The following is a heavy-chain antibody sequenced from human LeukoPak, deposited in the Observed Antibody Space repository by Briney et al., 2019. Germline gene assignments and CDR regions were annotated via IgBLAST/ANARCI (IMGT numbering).Heavy chain of an antibody. D-gene: IGHD6-19*01. CDR1: GYTVTDHD. V-gene: IGHV1-3*01. J-gene: IGHJ4*02. Sequence: GASVKVSCKASGYTVTDHDIHWVRQAPGQRLEWMGWINPGKGNTKYSQKLQGRITITRDTSASTAHVELSSLTSEDTAVYYCANWAGTPAGYFSGPLDFWGQGTLVTVSS. CDR2: INPGKGNT. CDR3: ANWAGTPAGYFSGPLDF.